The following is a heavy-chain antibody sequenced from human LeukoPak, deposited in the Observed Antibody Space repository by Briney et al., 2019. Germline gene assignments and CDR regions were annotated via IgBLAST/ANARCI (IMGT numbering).Heavy chain of an antibody. D-gene: IGHD3-10*01. Sequence: SETLSLTCTVSGGSIASYYWSWIRQFPGKGLEWIGYISYRGSTSYNPSLNSRVSIPLDTSKNQLSLQLNSVTPEDTAVYYCARERPYYYGSGIGWFDPWGQGTLVTVSS. CDR2: ISYRGST. CDR1: GGSIASYY. CDR3: ARERPYYYGSGIGWFDP. J-gene: IGHJ5*02. V-gene: IGHV4-59*12.